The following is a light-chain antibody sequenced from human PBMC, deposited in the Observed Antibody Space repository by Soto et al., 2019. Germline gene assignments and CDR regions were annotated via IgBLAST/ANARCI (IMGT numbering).Light chain of an antibody. CDR2: AVS. V-gene: IGLV2-8*01. J-gene: IGLJ2*01. Sequence: QSVLTQPPSASGSPGQSVTISCTGTSSDVGGYNYVSWYQQHPGKAPKLMIYAVSERPSGVPDRFSGSKSGNTASLPVSGLQDEDEADYYCTSYAGRNTVLFGGGTKLTVL. CDR3: TSYAGRNTVL. CDR1: SSDVGGYNY.